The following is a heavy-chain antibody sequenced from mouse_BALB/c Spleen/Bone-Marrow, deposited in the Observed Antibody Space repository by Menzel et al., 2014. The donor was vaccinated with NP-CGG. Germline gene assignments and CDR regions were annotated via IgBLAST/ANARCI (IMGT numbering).Heavy chain of an antibody. CDR1: GFSFTGYT. V-gene: IGHV1-18*01. CDR2: INPYNGGT. J-gene: IGHJ4*01. D-gene: IGHD2-13*01. Sequence: EVKLLESGPELVKPGASMKISCKASGFSFTGYTMNWVKPSHGKNLEWIGLINPYNGGTSYNQKFKDKATLTVDKSSSTAYMELLSLTSEDSAVYYCTRGLEYVVDYWGQGTSVTVSS. CDR3: TRGLEYVVDY.